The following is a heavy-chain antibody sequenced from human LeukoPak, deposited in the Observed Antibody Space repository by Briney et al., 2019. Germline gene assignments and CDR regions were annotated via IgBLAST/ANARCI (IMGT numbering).Heavy chain of an antibody. CDR3: ARGMSGKDTIFGY. CDR1: GFTFSSYS. D-gene: IGHD3-3*01. CDR2: ISSSSSTI. V-gene: IGHV3-48*01. J-gene: IGHJ4*02. Sequence: GSLRLSCAASGFTFSSYSMNWVRQAPGKGLEWVSYISSSSSTIYYADSVKGRFTISRDNAKNSLYLQMNSLRAEDTAVYYCARGMSGKDTIFGYWGQGTLVTVSS.